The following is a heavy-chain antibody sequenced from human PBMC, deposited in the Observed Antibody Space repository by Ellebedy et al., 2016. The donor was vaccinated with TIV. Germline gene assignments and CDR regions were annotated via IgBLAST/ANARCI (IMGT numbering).Heavy chain of an antibody. J-gene: IGHJ1*01. D-gene: IGHD6-13*01. V-gene: IGHV4-39*01. CDR1: GGSISSNSYY. Sequence: GSLRLSCTVSGGSISSNSYYWGWVRQPPGKGLEWIGNIYYSGRTYYNPSLKSRVTISADTSKNQFSLKVSSVTAADTAVYYCARLMASRGHSSSWLDYFQHWGQGTLVTVSS. CDR2: IYYSGRT. CDR3: ARLMASRGHSSSWLDYFQH.